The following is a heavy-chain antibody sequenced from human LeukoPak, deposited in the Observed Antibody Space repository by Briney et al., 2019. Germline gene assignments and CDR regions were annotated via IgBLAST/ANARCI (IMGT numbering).Heavy chain of an antibody. V-gene: IGHV3-74*01. D-gene: IGHD3-22*01. Sequence: PGGSLRLSCAASGFTFSTYWMHWVRQAPGKGLVWVSRINSDGNNTNYADSVKGRFTISRDNAKNTLYLQMNSLRAEDTAVYYCARSDGNYYDSSGSLDYWGQGTLVTVSS. CDR3: ARSDGNYYDSSGSLDY. CDR1: GFTFSTYW. CDR2: INSDGNNT. J-gene: IGHJ4*02.